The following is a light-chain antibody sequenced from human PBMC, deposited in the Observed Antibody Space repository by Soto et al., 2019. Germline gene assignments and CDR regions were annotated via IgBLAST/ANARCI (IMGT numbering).Light chain of an antibody. CDR3: AAWDDKLNVV. J-gene: IGLJ2*01. Sequence: QSVLTQAPSASGTPGRSVSISCSGGTSNIGRNSVNWYQQFPGTAPKLLIYMNDRRPSGVPDRFSAFRSGASASLAISGFQSEDEATYYCAAWDDKLNVVFGGGTKLTVL. V-gene: IGLV1-44*01. CDR2: MND. CDR1: TSNIGRNS.